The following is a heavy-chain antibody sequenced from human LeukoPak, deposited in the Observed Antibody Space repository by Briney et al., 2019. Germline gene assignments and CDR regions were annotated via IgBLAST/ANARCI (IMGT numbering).Heavy chain of an antibody. CDR2: ISYDGSNK. Sequence: PGGSLRLSCAASGFTFSSYGMHWVRQAPGKGLEWVAVISYDGSNKYYADSVKGRFTISRDNSKNTLYLQMNSLRAEDTAVYYCAKIGCGGDCYGSYYYGMDVWGQGTTVTVSS. V-gene: IGHV3-30*18. CDR1: GFTFSSYG. J-gene: IGHJ6*02. D-gene: IGHD2-21*02. CDR3: AKIGCGGDCYGSYYYGMDV.